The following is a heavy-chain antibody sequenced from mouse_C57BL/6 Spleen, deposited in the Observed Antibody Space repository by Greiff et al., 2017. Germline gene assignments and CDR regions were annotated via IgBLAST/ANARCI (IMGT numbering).Heavy chain of an antibody. V-gene: IGHV1-22*01. CDR3: ARVGAYWYFDV. Sequence: EVQLQQSGPELVKPGASVKMSCKASGYTFTDYNMHWVKQSHGKSLEWIGYINPNNGGTSYNQKFKGKATLTVNKSSRTAYMELRSLTSEDSAVYYCARVGAYWYFDVGGTGTTVTVSS. CDR1: GYTFTDYN. CDR2: INPNNGGT. D-gene: IGHD3-1*01. J-gene: IGHJ1*03.